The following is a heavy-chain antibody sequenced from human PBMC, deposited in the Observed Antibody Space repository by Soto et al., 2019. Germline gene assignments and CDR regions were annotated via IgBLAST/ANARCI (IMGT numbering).Heavy chain of an antibody. V-gene: IGHV3-23*01. CDR3: AKGYYYDSSGYLDY. CDR2: ISGSGGST. CDR1: GFTFSSYA. D-gene: IGHD3-22*01. Sequence: LRLSCAASGFTFSSYAMSWVRQAPGKGLEWVSAISGSGGSTYYADSVKDRFTISRDNSKNTLYLQMNSLRAEDTAVYYCAKGYYYDSSGYLDYWGQGTLVTVSS. J-gene: IGHJ4*02.